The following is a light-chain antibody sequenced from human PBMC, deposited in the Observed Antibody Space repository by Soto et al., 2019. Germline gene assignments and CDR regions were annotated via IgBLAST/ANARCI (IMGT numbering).Light chain of an antibody. CDR1: QSVSSY. J-gene: IGKJ1*01. CDR2: AAS. V-gene: IGKV3-15*01. Sequence: EIVLTQSPGTLSLSPGERATLSCRASQSVSSYLAWYQENPGQAPRLLIYAASTRATGIPARFSGSGSGTEFTLTISSLQSEDFAVYYCQQYDTWPKFGQGTKVDIK. CDR3: QQYDTWPK.